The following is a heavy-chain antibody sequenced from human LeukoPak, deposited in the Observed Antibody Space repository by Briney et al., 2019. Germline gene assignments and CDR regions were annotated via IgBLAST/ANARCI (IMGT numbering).Heavy chain of an antibody. CDR2: ISRSATTI. J-gene: IGHJ4*02. CDR3: ARDPSYSENLDY. Sequence: GGSLRLSCAASGFTFSSYSMNWVRQAPGKGLEWVSSISRSATTIYYADSVKGRFTISRDNAKNSLYLQMNSLRAEDTAVYYCARDPSYSENLDYWGQGTLVTVSS. CDR1: GFTFSSYS. D-gene: IGHD1-26*01. V-gene: IGHV3-48*04.